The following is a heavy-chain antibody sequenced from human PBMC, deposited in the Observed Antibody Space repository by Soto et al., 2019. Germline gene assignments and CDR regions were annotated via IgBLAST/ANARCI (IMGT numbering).Heavy chain of an antibody. J-gene: IGHJ4*02. D-gene: IGHD3-3*01. CDR3: AKFGRKIFGVVIIVPDY. CDR1: GFTFSSYA. CDR2: ISGSGGST. V-gene: IGHV3-23*01. Sequence: GGSLRLSCAASGFTFSSYAMSWVRQAPGKGLEWVSAISGSGGSTYYADSVKGRFTISRDNSKNTLYLQMNSLRAEDTAVYYCAKFGRKIFGVVIIVPDYWGQGTLVTVSS.